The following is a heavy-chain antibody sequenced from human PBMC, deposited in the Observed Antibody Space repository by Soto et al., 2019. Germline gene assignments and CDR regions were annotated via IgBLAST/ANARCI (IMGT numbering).Heavy chain of an antibody. CDR3: ARANPLRFLEWLSATEGDAFDI. J-gene: IGHJ3*02. CDR2: IYYSGST. Sequence: QVQLQESGPGLVKPSQTLSLTCTVSGGSISSGGYYWSWIRQHPGKGLEWIGYIYYSGSTYYNPSPKGRVTISVDTSKNQFSLKLSAVTAADTAVYYCARANPLRFLEWLSATEGDAFDIWGQGTMVTVSS. CDR1: GGSISSGGYY. D-gene: IGHD3-3*01. V-gene: IGHV4-31*03.